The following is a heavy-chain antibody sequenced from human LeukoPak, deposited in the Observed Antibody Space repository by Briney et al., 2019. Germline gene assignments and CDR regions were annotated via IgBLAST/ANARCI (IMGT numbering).Heavy chain of an antibody. CDR1: GFTFDDYA. CDR3: AKDADYGGNSGPFDY. CDR2: ISWNSGSI. D-gene: IGHD4-23*01. J-gene: IGHJ4*02. Sequence: GGSLRLSCAASGFTFDDYAMRWVRQAPGKGLEWVSGISWNSGSIGYADSVKGRFTISRDNAKNSLYLQMNSLRAEDMALYYCAKDADYGGNSGPFDYWGQGTLVTVSS. V-gene: IGHV3-9*03.